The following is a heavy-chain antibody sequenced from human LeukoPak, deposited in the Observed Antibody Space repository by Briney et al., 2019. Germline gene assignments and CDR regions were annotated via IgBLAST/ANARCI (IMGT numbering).Heavy chain of an antibody. D-gene: IGHD3-9*01. CDR2: ISGSGGST. V-gene: IGHV3-23*01. J-gene: IGHJ3*02. CDR3: AKTRYDILTGYLAPAHGGDAFDI. Sequence: GGSLRLSCAASGFTFSSYAMSWVRQAPGKGLEWVSAISGSGGSTYYADSVKGRFTISRDNSKNTLYLQMNSLRAEDTAVYYCAKTRYDILTGYLAPAHGGDAFDIWGQGTMVTVSS. CDR1: GFTFSSYA.